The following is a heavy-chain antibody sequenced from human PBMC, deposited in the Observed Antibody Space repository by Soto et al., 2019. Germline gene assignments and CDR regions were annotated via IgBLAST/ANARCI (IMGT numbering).Heavy chain of an antibody. V-gene: IGHV4-59*01. D-gene: IGHD3-22*01. CDR2: IYYSGST. Sequence: QVQLQESGPGLVKPSETLSLTCTVSGASISSYYWSWIRQPPGKGLEWIGYIYYSGSTNYNPSLXSXAXIXXDTSKNQFSLKLSSVTAADTAVYYCARSRGGYFDYWGQGTLVTVSS. J-gene: IGHJ4*02. CDR3: ARSRGGYFDY. CDR1: GASISSYY.